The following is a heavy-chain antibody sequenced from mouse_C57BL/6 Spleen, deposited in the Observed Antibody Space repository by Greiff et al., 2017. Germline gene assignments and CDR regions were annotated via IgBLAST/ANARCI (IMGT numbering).Heavy chain of an antibody. CDR1: GFSLTSYG. V-gene: IGHV2-6*03. D-gene: IGHD2-2*01. CDR2: IWSDGST. J-gene: IGHJ4*01. Sequence: VKLVESGPGLVAPSQSLSITCTVSGFSLTSYGVHWVRQPPGKGLEWLVVIWSDGSTTNNTALKSRLSIGKENSKSQVFLKMNSLQTADTAMYYCDRNYGDDYGHYAMDYWGQGTSVTVSS. CDR3: DRNYGDDYGHYAMDY.